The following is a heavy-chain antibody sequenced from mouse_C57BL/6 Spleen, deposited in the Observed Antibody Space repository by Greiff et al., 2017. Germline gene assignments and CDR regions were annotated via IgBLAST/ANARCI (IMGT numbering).Heavy chain of an antibody. D-gene: IGHD2-4*01. CDR2: IYPGDGDT. CDR3: ARPGDYEYYYAMDY. Sequence: QAPLPPSLSYLFKPGSSVKISCKASGYAFSSYWMNWVKQRPGKGLEWIGQIYPGDGDTNYNGKFKGKATLTADKSSSTAYMQLSSLTSEDSAVYFCARPGDYEYYYAMDYWGQGTSVTVAS. CDR1: GYAFSSYW. V-gene: IGHV1-80*01. J-gene: IGHJ4*01.